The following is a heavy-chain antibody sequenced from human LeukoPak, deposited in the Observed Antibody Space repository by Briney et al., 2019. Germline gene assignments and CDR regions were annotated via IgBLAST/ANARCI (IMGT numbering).Heavy chain of an antibody. CDR1: GFSFSSYG. CDR3: ATDPNQPTYGMDV. Sequence: GGSLRLSCAASGFSFSSYGMHWVRQGPGKGLEWVAVIWNDGSNKYYADSVKGRFTISRDNSKNTLYLQMNSLRAEDTAVYYCATDPNQPTYGMDVWGQGTTVTVSS. CDR2: IWNDGSNK. D-gene: IGHD1-14*01. J-gene: IGHJ6*02. V-gene: IGHV3-33*03.